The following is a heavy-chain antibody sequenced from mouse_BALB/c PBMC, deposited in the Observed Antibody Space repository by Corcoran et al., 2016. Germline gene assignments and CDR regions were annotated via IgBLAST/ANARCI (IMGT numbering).Heavy chain of an antibody. V-gene: IGHV9-1*02. D-gene: IGHD2-2*01. J-gene: IGHJ3*01. CDR1: GYTFTNYG. CDR3: ARIYYGYDAAY. Sequence: QIQLVQSGPELKKPGETVKISCKASGYTFTNYGMNWVKQAPGKGLKWMGWINTYTGEPTYADDFKGRFAFSLETSASTAYLQINNLKNEDMATYFCARIYYGYDAAYCGQGTLVTVSA. CDR2: INTYTGEP.